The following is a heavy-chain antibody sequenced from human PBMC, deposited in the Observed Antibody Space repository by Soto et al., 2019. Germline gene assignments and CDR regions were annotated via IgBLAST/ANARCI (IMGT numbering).Heavy chain of an antibody. CDR2: IIPFHGVT. Sequence: QVQLVQSGAEVKKPGSSVKVSCKASGGTFSPYTINWVRQAPGQGLEWMGRIIPFHGVTNYAQKFQDRVTIPADKSTSTAYMELSCLRFEDTAMYYCTRDWEITVSTWSFGGFWGRGTLVTVSS. CDR3: TRDWEITVSTWSFGGF. CDR1: GGTFSPYT. J-gene: IGHJ4*02. D-gene: IGHD3-10*01. V-gene: IGHV1-69*08.